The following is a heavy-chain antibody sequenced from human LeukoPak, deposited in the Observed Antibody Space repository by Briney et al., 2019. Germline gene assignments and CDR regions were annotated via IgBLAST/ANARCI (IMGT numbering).Heavy chain of an antibody. V-gene: IGHV3-30*18. CDR2: ISYDGSNR. CDR3: AKDTGWGYFDY. CDR1: EFTFSDYG. Sequence: GGSLRLSCAASEFTFSDYGMHWVRQAPGKGLEWVAVISYDGSNRYYADSVRGRFTIFRDNSKNTLYLQMNSLRAEDTAVYYCAKDTGWGYFDYWGQGTLVTVCS. J-gene: IGHJ4*02. D-gene: IGHD1-26*01.